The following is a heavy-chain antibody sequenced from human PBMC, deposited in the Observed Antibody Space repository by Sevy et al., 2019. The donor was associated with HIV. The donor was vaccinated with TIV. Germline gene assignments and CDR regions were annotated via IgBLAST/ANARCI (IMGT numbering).Heavy chain of an antibody. V-gene: IGHV1-24*01. Sequence: ASVKVSCKVSGYTLTELSVHWVRQAPGKGLEWMATFDPEDDEKIYAQKFQGRVTMTEDKSTDPAYMELCSLSSEDTAVYYCATTKDYYDSSGYPCDYWGQGTLVTVSS. D-gene: IGHD3-22*01. CDR1: GYTLTELS. CDR3: ATTKDYYDSSGYPCDY. CDR2: FDPEDDEK. J-gene: IGHJ4*02.